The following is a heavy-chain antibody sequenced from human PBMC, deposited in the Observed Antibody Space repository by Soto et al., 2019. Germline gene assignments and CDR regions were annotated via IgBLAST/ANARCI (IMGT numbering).Heavy chain of an antibody. Sequence: ASVKVSCKASGYTFTSYYMHWVRQAPGQGLEWMGIINPSGGSSSYAQKFQGRVTMTRDTSTNTVSMELNSLRSEDTAVYYCAREERLNWFDPWGQGTLVTVSS. CDR2: INPSGGSS. CDR1: GYTFTSYY. J-gene: IGHJ5*02. V-gene: IGHV1-46*01. CDR3: AREERLNWFDP.